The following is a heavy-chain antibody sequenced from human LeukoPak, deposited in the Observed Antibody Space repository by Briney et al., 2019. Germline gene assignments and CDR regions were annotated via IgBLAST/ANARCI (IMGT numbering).Heavy chain of an antibody. J-gene: IGHJ4*02. V-gene: IGHV3-23*01. CDR3: AKQAPGNYVPIDY. CDR2: ISGSGDST. Sequence: GGSLRLSCAASGFTFSSYVMSWVRQAPGKGLEWVSGISGSGDSTYYADSVKGRFTISRDNSKNTLYLQMDSLRAEDTAVYYCAKQAPGNYVPIDYWGQGTLVTVSS. CDR1: GFTFSSYV. D-gene: IGHD4-11*01.